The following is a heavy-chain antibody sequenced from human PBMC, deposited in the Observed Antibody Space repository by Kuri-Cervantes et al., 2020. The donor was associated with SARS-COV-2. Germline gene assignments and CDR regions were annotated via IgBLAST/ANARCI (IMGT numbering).Heavy chain of an antibody. V-gene: IGHV3-48*04. Sequence: ETLSLTCAVSGFNFNNHGMNWVRQAPGKGLEWISYISGSSSPIYYADSVKGRFTISRDNAKNSLYLQMNSLRAEDTAVYYCARDPGYCSSTSCYVAYFDYWGQGTLVTVSS. CDR1: GFNFNNHG. D-gene: IGHD2-2*01. CDR2: ISGSSSPI. J-gene: IGHJ4*02. CDR3: ARDPGYCSSTSCYVAYFDY.